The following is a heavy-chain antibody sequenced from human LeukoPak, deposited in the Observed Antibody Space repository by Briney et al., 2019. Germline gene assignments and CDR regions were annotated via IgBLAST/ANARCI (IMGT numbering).Heavy chain of an antibody. Sequence: ASVKVSCKASGYTFTSYGISWVRQAPGQGLEWMGWISAYNGNTNYAQKLQGRVTMTRNTSISTAYMELSSLRSEDTAVYYCARLRLGESNWGQGTLVTVSS. D-gene: IGHD3-16*01. CDR2: ISAYNGNT. J-gene: IGHJ4*02. V-gene: IGHV1-18*01. CDR1: GYTFTSYG. CDR3: ARLRLGESN.